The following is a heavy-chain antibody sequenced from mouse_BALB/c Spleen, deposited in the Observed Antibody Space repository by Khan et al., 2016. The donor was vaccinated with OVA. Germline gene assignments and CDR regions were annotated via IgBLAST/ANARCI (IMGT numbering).Heavy chain of an antibody. D-gene: IGHD1-1*01. CDR2: ISYSGGT. V-gene: IGHV3-2*02. CDR1: GYSITSGYA. CDR3: ARGNYYGYYFDY. Sequence: EVKLQESGPGLVKPSQSLSLTCTVTGYSITSGYAWNWIRQFPGNKLEWMGYISYSGGTGYNPSLKSRISITRDTPKNQFFLKLNSETTEDTATYYCARGNYYGYYFDYWGQGTPLTVSS. J-gene: IGHJ2*01.